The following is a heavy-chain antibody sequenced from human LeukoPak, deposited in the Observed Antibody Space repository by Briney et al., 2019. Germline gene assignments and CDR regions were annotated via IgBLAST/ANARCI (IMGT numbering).Heavy chain of an antibody. CDR3: ARDRDGSCYPYFQH. D-gene: IGHD1-26*01. V-gene: IGHV1-2*06. CDR1: GCTFTGYY. CDR2: INPNSGGT. J-gene: IGHJ1*01. Sequence: ASVKVSCKASGCTFTGYYMYWVRQAPGQGLEWMGRINPNSGGTNYAQKFQGRVTMTRDTSINTAYMELSRLRFDDTAVYYCARDRDGSCYPYFQHWGQGTLVTVSS.